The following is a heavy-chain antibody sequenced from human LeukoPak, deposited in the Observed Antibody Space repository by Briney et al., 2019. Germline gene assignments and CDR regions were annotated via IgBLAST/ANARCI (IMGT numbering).Heavy chain of an antibody. CDR2: IYTSGST. CDR3: ARVGWGSAPYFDY. V-gene: IGHV4-61*02. CDR1: GGSISSGSYY. Sequence: KTSETLSLTCTASGGSISSGSYYWSWIRQPAGKELEWIGRIYTSGSTNYNPSLKSRVTISVDTSKNQFPLKLSSVTAADTAVYYCARVGWGSAPYFDYWGQGTLVTVSS. J-gene: IGHJ4*02. D-gene: IGHD3-16*01.